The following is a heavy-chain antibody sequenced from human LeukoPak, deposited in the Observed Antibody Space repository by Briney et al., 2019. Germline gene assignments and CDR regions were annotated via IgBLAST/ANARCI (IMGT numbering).Heavy chain of an antibody. CDR1: GYTFTDYY. V-gene: IGHV1-2*02. D-gene: IGHD3-3*02. CDR2: INPNSGGT. CDR3: ARDLHPRLAGFFDY. Sequence: ASVKVSCKASGYTFTDYYIHWVRQAPGQGLEWMGWINPNSGGTYYAQTFQDRVTMTRDASINTAYMELSRLRSDDTAMYYCARDLHPRLAGFFDYWGQGILVTVSS. J-gene: IGHJ4*02.